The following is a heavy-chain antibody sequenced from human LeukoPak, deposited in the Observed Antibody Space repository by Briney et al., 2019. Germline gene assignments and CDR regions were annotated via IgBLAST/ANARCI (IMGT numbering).Heavy chain of an antibody. CDR2: IIPILGIA. J-gene: IGHJ4*02. D-gene: IGHD6-13*01. V-gene: IGHV1-69*04. CDR3: ASIAAADHSFDY. CDR1: VGTFSSYA. Sequence: SVKVSCKASVGTFSSYAISWVRHAPGQGLEWMGRIIPILGIANYAQKFQGRVTITADKSTSTAYMELSSLRSEDTAVYYCASIAAADHSFDYWGQGTLVTVSS.